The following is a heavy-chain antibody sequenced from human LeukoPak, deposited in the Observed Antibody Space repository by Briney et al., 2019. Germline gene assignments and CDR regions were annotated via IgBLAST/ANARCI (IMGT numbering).Heavy chain of an antibody. CDR3: ARDSKTDWGDHYRY. V-gene: IGHV7-4-1*02. D-gene: IGHD3-16*01. J-gene: IGHJ4*02. CDR2: INTNTGNP. Sequence: EASVKVSCKASGYTFTSYAMNWVRQAPGQGLEWMGWINTNTGNPTYAQGFTGRFVFSLDTSVSTAYLQISSLKAEDTAVYYCARDSKTDWGDHYRYWGQGTLVTVSS. CDR1: GYTFTSYA.